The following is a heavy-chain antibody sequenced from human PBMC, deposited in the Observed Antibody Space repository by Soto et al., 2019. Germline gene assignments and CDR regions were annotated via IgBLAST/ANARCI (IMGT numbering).Heavy chain of an antibody. CDR1: GFTFSSYA. CDR3: ARDRIAAAGVAYRRPYFDY. CDR2: ISYDGSNK. J-gene: IGHJ4*02. Sequence: ESGGGVVQPGRSLRLSCAASGFTFSSYAMHWVRQAPGKGLEWVAVISYDGSNKYYADSVKGRFTISRDNSKNTLYLQMNSLRAEDTAVYYCARDRIAAAGVAYRRPYFDYWGQGTLVTVSS. V-gene: IGHV3-30-3*01. D-gene: IGHD6-13*01.